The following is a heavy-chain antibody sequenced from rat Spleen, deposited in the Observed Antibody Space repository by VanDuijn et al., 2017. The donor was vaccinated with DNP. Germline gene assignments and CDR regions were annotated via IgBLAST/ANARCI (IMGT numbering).Heavy chain of an antibody. CDR1: GYSITTTY. CDR2: ISYSGYT. CDR3: ARWRDWYFDF. Sequence: EVQLQESGPGLVKPSQSLSLTCSVTGYSITTTYWAWIRQFPRNKMEWMGYISYSGYTSYNPSLKSRISITRDTSKNQFFLHLNSITTEDTGTYYCARWRDWYFDFWGPGTMVTVSS. D-gene: IGHD1-11*01. V-gene: IGHV3-1*01. J-gene: IGHJ1*01.